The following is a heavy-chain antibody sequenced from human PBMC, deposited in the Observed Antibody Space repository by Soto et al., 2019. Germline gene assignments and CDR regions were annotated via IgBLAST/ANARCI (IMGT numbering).Heavy chain of an antibody. Sequence: QVQLVESGGGVVQPGRSLRLSCAASGFTFSSYAMHWVRQAPGKGLEWVAVISYDGSNKYYADSVKGRFTISRDNSKNTLYLQMNSLRAEDTAVYYCARAKGQFLELLSDYGMDVWGQGTTVTVSS. CDR1: GFTFSSYA. J-gene: IGHJ6*02. D-gene: IGHD3-3*01. CDR2: ISYDGSNK. CDR3: ARAKGQFLELLSDYGMDV. V-gene: IGHV3-30-3*01.